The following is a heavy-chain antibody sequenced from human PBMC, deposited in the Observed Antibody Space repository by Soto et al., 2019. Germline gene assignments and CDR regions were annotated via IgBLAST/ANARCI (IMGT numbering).Heavy chain of an antibody. D-gene: IGHD1-1*01. CDR2: IIPIFGTA. J-gene: IGHJ6*02. CDR1: GGTFSSYA. CDR3: AREAARYPKNWNPPCYDMDV. Sequence: QVQLVQSGAEVQKPGSSVKVSCKASGGTFSSYAISWVRQAPGQGLEWMGGIIPIFGTANYAQKFQGRVTITSDESTSTAYMELSSLRSEDTAVYYCAREAARYPKNWNPPCYDMDVWGQGTTVTVSS. V-gene: IGHV1-69*01.